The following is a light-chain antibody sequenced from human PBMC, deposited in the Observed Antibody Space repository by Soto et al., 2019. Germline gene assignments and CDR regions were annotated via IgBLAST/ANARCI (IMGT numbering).Light chain of an antibody. CDR3: QQSDSTPYT. Sequence: DIRMTQSASSLSASLGDRVTITCEASQDISNCLNWYQQKKGKAPKLLIYDASKLETGVPSRFSGSGYGTDFTLTIASLQTEDFSTYYCQQSDSTPYTFGQGTKVDIK. V-gene: IGKV1-39*01. CDR2: DAS. J-gene: IGKJ2*01. CDR1: QDISNC.